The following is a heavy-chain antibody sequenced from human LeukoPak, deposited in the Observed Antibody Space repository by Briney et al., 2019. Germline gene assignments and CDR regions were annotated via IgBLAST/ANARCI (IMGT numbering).Heavy chain of an antibody. CDR2: ISYDGSNK. CDR3: AKVAVAVAGDY. V-gene: IGHV3-30*18. Sequence: GRSLRLSCAASGFTFSSYGMHWVRQAPGKGLEWVAVISYDGSNKYYADSVKGRFTIPRDNSKNTLYLQRNSLRAEDTAVYYCAKVAVAVAGDYWGQGTLVTVSS. D-gene: IGHD6-19*01. CDR1: GFTFSSYG. J-gene: IGHJ4*02.